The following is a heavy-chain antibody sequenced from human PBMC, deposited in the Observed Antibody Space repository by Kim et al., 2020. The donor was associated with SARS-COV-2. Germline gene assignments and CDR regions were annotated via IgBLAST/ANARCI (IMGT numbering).Heavy chain of an antibody. CDR2: INPNSGGT. V-gene: IGHV1-2*02. CDR1: GYTFTGYY. Sequence: ASVKVSCKASGYTFTGYYMHWVRQAPGQGLEWMGWINPNSGGTNYAQKFQGRVTMTRDTSISTAYMELSRLRSDDTAVYYCARASSIAARNNWFDPWGQGTLVTVSS. J-gene: IGHJ5*02. D-gene: IGHD6-6*01. CDR3: ARASSIAARNNWFDP.